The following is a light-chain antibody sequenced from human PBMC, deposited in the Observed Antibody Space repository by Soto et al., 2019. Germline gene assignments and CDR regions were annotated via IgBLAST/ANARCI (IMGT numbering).Light chain of an antibody. V-gene: IGLV2-23*01. J-gene: IGLJ2*01. Sequence: QSALTQPASVSGSPGQSITISCTGTSSDVGSYNLVSWYQQHPGKDPKLMIYEGSKRPSGVSNRVSGSTSGNTASLTISGLQAEDEADYYCCSYAGSSTVVFGGGTKVTVL. CDR3: CSYAGSSTVV. CDR1: SSDVGSYNL. CDR2: EGS.